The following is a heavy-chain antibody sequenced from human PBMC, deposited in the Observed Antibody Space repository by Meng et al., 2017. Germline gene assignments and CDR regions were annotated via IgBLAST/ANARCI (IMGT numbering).Heavy chain of an antibody. CDR2: ISGDGSIT. CDR1: GFTFNNYW. Sequence: QLGGSGVGLVQPGGSLRLSCAASGFTFNNYWMHWVRQVPGKGLVWVSRISGDGSITNYADSVKGRFTISRDNAKNTLYLQMNSLRPEDTAVYYCLDEAPRSDYWGQGSLVTVSS. V-gene: IGHV3-74*01. J-gene: IGHJ4*02. CDR3: LDEAPRSDY. D-gene: IGHD1-1*01.